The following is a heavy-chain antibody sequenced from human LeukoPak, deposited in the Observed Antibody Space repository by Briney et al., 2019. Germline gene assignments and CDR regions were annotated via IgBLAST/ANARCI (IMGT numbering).Heavy chain of an antibody. D-gene: IGHD1-14*01. CDR3: AKGGPEASAGLSWFDP. V-gene: IGHV4-39*07. CDR2: IFYSGST. Sequence: SETLSLTCTVSGGSISSSSYYWGWIRQPPGKGLEWIGSIFYSGSTSYNPSLKSQVTISIDTSKNQLSLKMSSVTAADTAVYYCAKGGPEASAGLSWFDPWGQGTLVTVSS. J-gene: IGHJ5*02. CDR1: GGSISSSSYY.